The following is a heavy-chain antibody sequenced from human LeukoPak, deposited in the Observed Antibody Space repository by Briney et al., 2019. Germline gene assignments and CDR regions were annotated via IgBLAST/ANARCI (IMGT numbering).Heavy chain of an antibody. CDR1: GYTFTSYG. D-gene: IGHD3-10*01. CDR3: AGSEYYYGCFDP. Sequence: AASVKVSCKASGYTFTSYGISWVRQAPGQGLEWMGWISAYNGNTNYAQKLQGRVTMTTDTSTSTAYMELRSLRSDDTAVYYCAGSEYYYGCFDPWGQGTLVTVSS. V-gene: IGHV1-18*01. CDR2: ISAYNGNT. J-gene: IGHJ5*02.